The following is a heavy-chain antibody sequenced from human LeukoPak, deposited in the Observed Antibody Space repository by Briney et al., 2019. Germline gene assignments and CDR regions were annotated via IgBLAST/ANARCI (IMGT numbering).Heavy chain of an antibody. D-gene: IGHD5-12*01. CDR3: ARSGHLVATTSRYWFDP. Sequence: GASVKVSCKASGYTFTSYGISWVRQAPGQGLEWMGWISAHNGNTNYAQKLQGRVTMTTDTSTSTAYMELRSLRSGDTAVYYCARSGHLVATTSRYWFDPWGQGTLVTVSS. J-gene: IGHJ5*02. CDR1: GYTFTSYG. CDR2: ISAHNGNT. V-gene: IGHV1-18*01.